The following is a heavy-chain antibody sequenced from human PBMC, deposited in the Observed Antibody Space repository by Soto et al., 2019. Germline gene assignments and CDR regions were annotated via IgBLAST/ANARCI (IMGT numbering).Heavy chain of an antibody. CDR3: ASSPRGYCSSTSCRELGNYYGMDV. CDR2: IYPVDSDT. CDR1: GYRFSSYW. V-gene: IGHV5-51*01. Sequence: GESLKISCKGSGYRFSSYWIGWVRQMPGKGLEWMGIIYPVDSDTNYSPSFQGHVTISADKSISTAYLQWSSLKASDTAMYYCASSPRGYCSSTSCRELGNYYGMDVWGQGTTVTVSS. J-gene: IGHJ6*02. D-gene: IGHD2-2*01.